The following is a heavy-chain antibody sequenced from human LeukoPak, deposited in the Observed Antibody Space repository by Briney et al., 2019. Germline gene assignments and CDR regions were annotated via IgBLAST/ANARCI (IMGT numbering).Heavy chain of an antibody. CDR2: INWDGGAY. D-gene: IGHD3-22*01. V-gene: IGHV3-20*04. CDR3: ARDLSSSWYSLAY. CDR1: GNTFDDYG. J-gene: IGHJ4*02. Sequence: PGGSLRLSCTDSGNTFDDYGMTWVGHAPGKGLEWVSGINWDGGAYNYAASVKGRFTISRDNAKNSLYLEMNSLRVEDTAVYFCARDLSSSWYSLAYWGQGILVIVSS.